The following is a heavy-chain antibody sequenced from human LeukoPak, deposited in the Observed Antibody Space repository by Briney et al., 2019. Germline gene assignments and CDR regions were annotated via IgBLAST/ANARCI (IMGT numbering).Heavy chain of an antibody. CDR3: AKDIWPPDGGDS. CDR1: GYTFTNYG. CDR2: ISAHTGDT. V-gene: IGHV1-18*01. D-gene: IGHD3-10*01. J-gene: IGHJ4*02. Sequence: ASVKVSCKASGYTFTNYGIRWVRQAPGQGLEWMGWISAHTGDTKFAQKFQGSVTMTTDTSTTTAYMELKSLRSDDTAVYYCAKDIWPPDGGDSWGQGTLVTVSS.